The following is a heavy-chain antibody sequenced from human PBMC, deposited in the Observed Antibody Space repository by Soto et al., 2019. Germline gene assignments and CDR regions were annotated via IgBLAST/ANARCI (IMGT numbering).Heavy chain of an antibody. J-gene: IGHJ5*02. CDR1: GYSIRRGYN. CDR2: IFHSGTT. Sequence: SETLSLTCAVSGYSIRRGYNWGWIRQPPGKGLEWIASIFHSGTTFYNPSLRSRVTISVDTSRNEFSLNLSSVTAADTAVYFCTRGGARWLPCSWGQGTLVTVSS. CDR3: TRGGARWLPCS. V-gene: IGHV4-38-2*01. D-gene: IGHD5-12*01.